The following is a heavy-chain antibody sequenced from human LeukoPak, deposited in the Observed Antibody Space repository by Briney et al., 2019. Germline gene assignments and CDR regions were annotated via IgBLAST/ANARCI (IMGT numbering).Heavy chain of an antibody. D-gene: IGHD6-13*01. Sequence: GESLQISCKGSGYSFINYWIGWVRQMPGKGLEWMGVIYPGDSDTRYSPSFQGQVTISADRSISTAYLQWSSLKASDTAMYYCARQNRARIAAAPIDYWGQGTLVTVSS. J-gene: IGHJ4*02. CDR1: GYSFINYW. CDR3: ARQNRARIAAAPIDY. CDR2: IYPGDSDT. V-gene: IGHV5-51*01.